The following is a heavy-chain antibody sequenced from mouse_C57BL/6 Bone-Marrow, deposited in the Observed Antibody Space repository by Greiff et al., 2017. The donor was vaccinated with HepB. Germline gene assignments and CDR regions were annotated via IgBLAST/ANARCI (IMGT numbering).Heavy chain of an antibody. CDR2: IRLKSDNYAT. J-gene: IGHJ4*01. CDR3: TCGITTVVEGYAMDY. Sequence: EVQLQQSGGGLVQPGGSMKLSCVASGFTFSNYWMNWVRQSPEKGLEWVAQIRLKSDNYATHYAESVKGRFTISRDDSKSSVYLQMNNVRAEDTGIYYCTCGITTVVEGYAMDYWGQGTLVTVSS. CDR1: GFTFSNYW. D-gene: IGHD1-1*01. V-gene: IGHV6-3*01.